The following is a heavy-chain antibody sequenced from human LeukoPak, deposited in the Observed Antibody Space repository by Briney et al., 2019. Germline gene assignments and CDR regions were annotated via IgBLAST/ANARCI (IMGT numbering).Heavy chain of an antibody. J-gene: IGHJ6*03. CDR1: GYTFTSYY. V-gene: IGHV1-46*01. CDR3: ARDGIGGSYLNYHYYYMDV. CDR2: INPSGGST. Sequence: ASVKVSCEASGYTFTSYYMHWVRQAPGQGLEWMGIINPSGGSTSYAQKFQGRVTMTRDTSTSTVYMELSSLRSEDTAVYYCARDGIGGSYLNYHYYYMDVWGKGTTVTVSS. D-gene: IGHD1-26*01.